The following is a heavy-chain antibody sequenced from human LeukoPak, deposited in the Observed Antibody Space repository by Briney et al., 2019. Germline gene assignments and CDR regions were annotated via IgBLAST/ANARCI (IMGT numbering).Heavy chain of an antibody. J-gene: IGHJ4*02. V-gene: IGHV3-74*01. CDR2: INSDGSSI. CDR3: AALTGSLASY. D-gene: IGHD1-26*01. Sequence: GGSLRLSCAASGFTFNSYWMHWVRQAPGKGLVWVSRINSDGSSISYADSVKGRFTISRDNAKNTLYLQMNGLRAEDTAVYYCAALTGSLASYWGQGTLVTVSS. CDR1: GFTFNSYW.